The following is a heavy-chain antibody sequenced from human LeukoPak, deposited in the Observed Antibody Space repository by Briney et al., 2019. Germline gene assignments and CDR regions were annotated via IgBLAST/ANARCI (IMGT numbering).Heavy chain of an antibody. J-gene: IGHJ4*02. CDR2: IKQDGSEK. Sequence: GGSLRLSCAASGFTFSSHWMSWVRQAPGKGLEWVANIKQDGSEKYYVDSVKGRFTISRDNAKNSLYLQMNSLRAEDTAVYYCARAPPYYYDSSGYYYRMYYFDYWGQGTLVTVSS. V-gene: IGHV3-7*04. D-gene: IGHD3-22*01. CDR3: ARAPPYYYDSSGYYYRMYYFDY. CDR1: GFTFSSHW.